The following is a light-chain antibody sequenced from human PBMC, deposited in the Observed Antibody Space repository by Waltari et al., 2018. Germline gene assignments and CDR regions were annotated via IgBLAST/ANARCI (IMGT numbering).Light chain of an antibody. V-gene: IGLV2-18*02. Sequence: QSALPQPPSGSGSPGQSVTISCPGTTSDLVGYRLISWYQQPPRTAPKLLLLEVSNRPSGVPDRFSGSKSGNTASLTISDLQAEDESHYYCAAWTGTSKIVFGGGTRVTVL. CDR1: TSDLVGYRL. CDR2: EVS. CDR3: AAWTGTSKIV. J-gene: IGLJ2*01.